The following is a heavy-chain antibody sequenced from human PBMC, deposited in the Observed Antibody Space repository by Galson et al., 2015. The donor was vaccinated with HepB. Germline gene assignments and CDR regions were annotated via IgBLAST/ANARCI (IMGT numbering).Heavy chain of an antibody. J-gene: IGHJ5*02. CDR2: ISAYNGST. V-gene: IGHV1-18*01. CDR1: GYTFTSYG. CDR3: ARTLGYCSSTSCYGWFDP. Sequence: SVKVSCKASGYTFTSYGISWVRQAPGQGLEWMGWISAYNGSTNYAQKLQGRVTMTTDTSTSTACMELRSLRSDDTAVYYCARTLGYCSSTSCYGWFDPWGQGTLVTVSS. D-gene: IGHD2-2*01.